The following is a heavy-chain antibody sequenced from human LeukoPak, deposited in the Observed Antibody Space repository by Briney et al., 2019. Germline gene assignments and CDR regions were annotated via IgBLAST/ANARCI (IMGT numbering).Heavy chain of an antibody. J-gene: IGHJ5*02. CDR2: INSDGSST. V-gene: IGHV3-74*01. D-gene: IGHD3-10*01. CDR1: GFTFSNYW. CDR3: ARDLSYSASGTYYAAWLDP. Sequence: PGGSLRLSCAASGFTFSNYWIHWVRQVPGKGLVWVSRINSDGSSTSYAESVKGRFSISRDNAKNTVYLQMNSLRAEDTAVYLCARDLSYSASGTYYAAWLDPWGQGTLVTVSS.